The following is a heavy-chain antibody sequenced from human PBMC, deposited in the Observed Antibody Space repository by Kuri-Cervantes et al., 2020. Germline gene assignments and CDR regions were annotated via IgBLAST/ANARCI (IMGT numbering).Heavy chain of an antibody. Sequence: ASVKVSCKASGYTFTGYYMHWVRQAPGQGLEWMGWISAYNGNTNYAQKLQGRVTMTTDTSTSTAYMELRSLRSDDTAVYYCAREGWPGETPDYWGQGTLVTDSS. CDR2: ISAYNGNT. CDR1: GYTFTGYY. CDR3: AREGWPGETPDY. V-gene: IGHV1-18*04. J-gene: IGHJ4*02. D-gene: IGHD2-15*01.